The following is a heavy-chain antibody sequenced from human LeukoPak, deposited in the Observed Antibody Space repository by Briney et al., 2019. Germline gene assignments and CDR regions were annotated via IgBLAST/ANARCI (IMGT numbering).Heavy chain of an antibody. V-gene: IGHV3-23*01. CDR3: ARAYSNYANWFDP. D-gene: IGHD4-4*01. CDR2: ISGSGGGT. Sequence: PGGSLRLSCAASGFTFSSYAMSWVRQAPGKGLEWVSAISGSGGGTYYADSVKGRFTISRDHAKNTLYLQMNSLRAEDTAVYYCARAYSNYANWFDPWGQGTLVTVSS. J-gene: IGHJ5*02. CDR1: GFTFSSYA.